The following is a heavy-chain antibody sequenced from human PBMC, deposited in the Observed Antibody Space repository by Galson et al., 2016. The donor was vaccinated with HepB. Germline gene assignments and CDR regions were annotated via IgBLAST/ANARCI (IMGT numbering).Heavy chain of an antibody. CDR1: GYSFTSYS. J-gene: IGHJ3*01. D-gene: IGHD2-21*01. Sequence: SVKVSCKASGYSFTSYSMHWVRQAPGQRLEWMGWINTANSNTKYSQKFQGRVTITRDTSASTAYMELSSLTSEDTAVYYCARDVMNGIPDPSDVWGQGTMVTVSS. V-gene: IGHV1-3*04. CDR3: ARDVMNGIPDPSDV. CDR2: INTANSNT.